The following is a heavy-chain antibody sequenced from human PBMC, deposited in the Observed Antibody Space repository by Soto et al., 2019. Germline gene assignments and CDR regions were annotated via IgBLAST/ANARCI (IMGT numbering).Heavy chain of an antibody. V-gene: IGHV4-59*01. CDR1: GGTINSYQ. CDR2: ILYSGNT. CDR3: ARDPSYYDSSGYYHCTPGGVDV. J-gene: IGHJ6*02. D-gene: IGHD3-22*01. Sequence: SETLSLTSSLSGGTINSYQLCLLRQHPGKRLEWIVYILYSGNTNYNPSLKSRVTISVDTSKNQFSLKLSSVTAADTAVYYCARDPSYYDSSGYYHCTPGGVDVWDQGTTVTVS.